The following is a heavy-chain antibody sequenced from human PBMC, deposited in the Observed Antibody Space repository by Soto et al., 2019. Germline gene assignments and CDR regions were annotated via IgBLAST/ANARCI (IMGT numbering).Heavy chain of an antibody. CDR3: AREELNCGGDCFAF. D-gene: IGHD2-21*01. CDR2: IGTSETDT. Sequence: GGSLRLSCAASGFTFSSYEFNWVRQAPGKGLEWISYIGTSETDTYYAGSVKGRFTVSRDNAKNSVYLQMSSLRAEDTAIYYCAREELNCGGDCFAFWGQGALVTVSS. CDR1: GFTFSSYE. J-gene: IGHJ4*02. V-gene: IGHV3-48*03.